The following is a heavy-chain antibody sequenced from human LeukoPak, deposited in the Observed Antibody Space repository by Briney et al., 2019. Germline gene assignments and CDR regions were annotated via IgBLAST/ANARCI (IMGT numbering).Heavy chain of an antibody. D-gene: IGHD3-10*01. Sequence: ASVKVSCKASVYTFTGYYMHWVRQAPGQGLEWMGWINPNSGGTNYAQRFQGRVTMTRDTSISTAYMELSRLRSDDTAVYYCARVLYGSGSYDYWGQGTLVTVSS. CDR1: VYTFTGYY. J-gene: IGHJ4*02. V-gene: IGHV1-2*02. CDR2: INPNSGGT. CDR3: ARVLYGSGSYDY.